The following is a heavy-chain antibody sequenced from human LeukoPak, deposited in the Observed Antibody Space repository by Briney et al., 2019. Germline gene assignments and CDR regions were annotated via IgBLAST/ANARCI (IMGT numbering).Heavy chain of an antibody. J-gene: IGHJ4*02. CDR2: IFPIFGTA. D-gene: IGHD3-3*01. CDR3: ARGLHYDFWSGYWFDY. CDR1: GGTFSSYA. V-gene: IGHV1-69*01. Sequence: GSSVKVSCKASGGTFSSYAISWVRQAPGQGLEWMGGIFPIFGTANYAQKFQGRVTITADESTRTAYMELSSLRSEDTAVYYCARGLHYDFWSGYWFDYWGQGTLVTVSS.